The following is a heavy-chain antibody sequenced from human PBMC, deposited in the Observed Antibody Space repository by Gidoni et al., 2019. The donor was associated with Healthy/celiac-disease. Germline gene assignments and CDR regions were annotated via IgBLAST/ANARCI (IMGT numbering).Heavy chain of an antibody. CDR2: ISGSGGST. J-gene: IGHJ6*03. D-gene: IGHD3-3*01. V-gene: IGHV3-23*01. CDR1: GFTFSSYA. CDR3: AKEYYDFWSGSRYYYYMDV. Sequence: EVQLLESGGGLVQPGGSLRLSCAASGFTFSSYAMSWVRQVPGKGLEWVSAISGSGGSTYYADSVKGRFTISRDNSKNTLYLQMNSLRAEDTAVYYCAKEYYDFWSGSRYYYYMDVWGKGTTVTVSS.